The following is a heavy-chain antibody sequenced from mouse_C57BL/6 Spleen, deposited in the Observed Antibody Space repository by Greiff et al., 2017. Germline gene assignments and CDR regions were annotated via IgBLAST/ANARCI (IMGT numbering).Heavy chain of an antibody. CDR1: GFTFSDYG. CDR2: ISSGSSTI. D-gene: IGHD2-4*01. Sequence: EVKLMESGGGLVKPGGSLKLSCAASGFTFSDYGMHWVRQAPEKGLEWVAYISSGSSTIYYADTVKGRFTISRDNAKNTLFLQMTSLRSEDTAMYYCARDDSFPFDYWGQGTTLTVSS. J-gene: IGHJ2*01. CDR3: ARDDSFPFDY. V-gene: IGHV5-17*01.